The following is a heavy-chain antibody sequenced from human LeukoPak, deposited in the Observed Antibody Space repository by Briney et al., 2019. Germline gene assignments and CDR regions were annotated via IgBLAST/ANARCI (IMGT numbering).Heavy chain of an antibody. D-gene: IGHD1-1*01. CDR3: ASEGTTGTTWGPDY. CDR2: IGNSDET. Sequence: PGGSLRLSCAASGFFFNTNAMSWVRQAPGMGLEWVAAIGNSDETYYADAVKGRFTISRDNAKNTLYLQMNSLRAEDTAVYYCASEGTTGTTWGPDYWGQGTLVTVSS. V-gene: IGHV3-23*01. J-gene: IGHJ4*02. CDR1: GFFFNTNA.